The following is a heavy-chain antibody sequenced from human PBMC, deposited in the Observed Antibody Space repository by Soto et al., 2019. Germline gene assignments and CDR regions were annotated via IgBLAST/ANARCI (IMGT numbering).Heavy chain of an antibody. CDR1: GFTFSSYA. D-gene: IGHD3-16*02. CDR2: ISGSAGST. CDR3: AKSSGISFGGVIVDY. Sequence: GGSLRLSCAASGFTFSSYAMSWVRQAPGKGLEWVSAISGSAGSTYYSDSVKDRFTISRDNSKNTLYLQMNSLRAEDTAVYYCAKSSGISFGGVIVDYWGPGTLVTVSS. J-gene: IGHJ4*02. V-gene: IGHV3-23*01.